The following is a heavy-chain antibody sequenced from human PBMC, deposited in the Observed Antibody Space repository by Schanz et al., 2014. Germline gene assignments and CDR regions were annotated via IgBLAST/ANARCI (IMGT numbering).Heavy chain of an antibody. D-gene: IGHD2-8*02. J-gene: IGHJ3*01. V-gene: IGHV1-69*09. CDR2: IIPSLGLA. CDR1: GYTFTSDS. Sequence: QVHLVQSGAEVKKPGASVKVSCKASGYTFTSDSMHWVRQAPGQGLEWMGWIIPSLGLAKYEQKFQDKVTITADTSTTTAYMELSGLRSEDTAMYYCATMWGYCTATACQILEVLDVWGQGTMVTVSS. CDR3: ATMWGYCTATACQILEVLDV.